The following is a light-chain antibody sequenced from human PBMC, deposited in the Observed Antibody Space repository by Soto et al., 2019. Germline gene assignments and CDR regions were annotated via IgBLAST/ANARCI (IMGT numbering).Light chain of an antibody. V-gene: IGLV2-14*01. CDR2: DVS. Sequence: QSVLTQPASVSGSPGQSITISCTGTSSDVGAYNYVSWYQQHPGKAPKLMIYDVSNRPSGVSNRFSGSKSGNTASLTISGLQAEDEADYYCSSYTSSSTLCVFGGGTKLTVL. J-gene: IGLJ2*01. CDR3: SSYTSSSTLCV. CDR1: SSDVGAYNY.